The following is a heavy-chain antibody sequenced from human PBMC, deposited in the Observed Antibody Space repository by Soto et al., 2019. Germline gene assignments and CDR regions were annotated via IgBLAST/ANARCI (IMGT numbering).Heavy chain of an antibody. CDR3: ARRYYYESSGYQWKEFDY. J-gene: IGHJ4*02. Sequence: SETLSLTCTVSGGSISSSSYYWGWIRQPPGKGLEWIGSIYYSGSTYYNPSLKSRVTISVDTSKNQFSLKLSSVTAADTAVYYCARRYYYESSGYQWKEFDYWGQGTLVTVS. CDR1: GGSISSSSYY. V-gene: IGHV4-39*01. CDR2: IYYSGST. D-gene: IGHD3-22*01.